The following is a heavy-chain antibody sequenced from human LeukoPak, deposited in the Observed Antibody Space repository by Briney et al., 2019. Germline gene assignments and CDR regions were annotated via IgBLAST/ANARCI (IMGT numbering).Heavy chain of an antibody. V-gene: IGHV3-23*01. CDR1: GFTLSNDA. CDR2: VTGSDSST. J-gene: IGHJ4*02. D-gene: IGHD6-13*01. CDR3: AKDPYSSNWFYFDY. Sequence: GGSLILSCAATGFTLSNDAMSWVRQAPGKGLEWVSTVTGSDSSTYYADSVKGRFTISRDNSKNTLSLRMSSLRAEDTAVYYCAKDPYSSNWFYFDYWGQGTLVTVSS.